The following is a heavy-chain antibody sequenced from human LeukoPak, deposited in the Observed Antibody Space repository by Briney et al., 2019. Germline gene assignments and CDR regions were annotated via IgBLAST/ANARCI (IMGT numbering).Heavy chain of an antibody. J-gene: IGHJ3*02. CDR1: GFTFSDYA. D-gene: IGHD1-26*01. CDR3: VRALGANAFDI. CDR2: ISGSGGST. Sequence: GGSLRLSCAASGFTFSDYAMSWVRQAPGKGLEWVSVISGSGGSTYYADSVKGRFTISRDSSKNTLYLQMNSLGAEDTAVYYCVRALGANAFDIWGQGTMVTVSS. V-gene: IGHV3-23*01.